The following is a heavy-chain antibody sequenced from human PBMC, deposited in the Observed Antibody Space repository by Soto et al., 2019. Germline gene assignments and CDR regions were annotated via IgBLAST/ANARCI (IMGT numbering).Heavy chain of an antibody. CDR2: ISAYNGNT. V-gene: IGHV1-18*01. Sequence: ASVKVSCKASGYTFTSYGISCVLQSPLQWLDGMGWISAYNGNTNYAQKLQGRVTMTTDTSTSTAYMELRSLRSDDTAVYYCASSGMLGSRSLAGITTNWFDPWGQGTLVTVSS. CDR1: GYTFTSYG. J-gene: IGHJ5*02. CDR3: ASSGMLGSRSLAGITTNWFDP. D-gene: IGHD1-20*01.